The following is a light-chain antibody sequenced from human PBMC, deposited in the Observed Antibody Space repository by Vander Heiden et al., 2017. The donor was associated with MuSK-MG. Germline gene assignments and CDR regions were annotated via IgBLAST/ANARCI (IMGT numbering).Light chain of an antibody. CDR2: DTS. CDR1: TGAGTSGHY. J-gene: IGLJ3*02. V-gene: IGLV7-46*01. CDR3: LLSDGDRPV. Sequence: QAVVTPEPSLTVSPGGTVTLTCGSSTGAGTSGHYPSWFQQKPAPAPRSLIYDTSNNPTGTPARFSGSPRGGKAALTLAGAQPEDEDEYYCLLSDGDRPVFGGGTKLTVL.